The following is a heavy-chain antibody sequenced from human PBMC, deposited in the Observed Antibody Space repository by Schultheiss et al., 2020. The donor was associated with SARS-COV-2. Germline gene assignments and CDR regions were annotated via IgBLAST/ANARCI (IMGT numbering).Heavy chain of an antibody. CDR2: TYYRSKWYN. J-gene: IGHJ4*02. Sequence: SETLSLTCDISGDSVSSNSAVWNWIRQSSSRGLEWLGRTYYRSKWYNNYAVSVKSRITINPDTSKNQFSLKLSSVTAADTAVYCCARAGAPLTSIDFWGRGTLITVSS. CDR1: GDSVSSNSAV. D-gene: IGHD1-26*01. CDR3: ARAGAPLTSIDF. V-gene: IGHV6-1*01.